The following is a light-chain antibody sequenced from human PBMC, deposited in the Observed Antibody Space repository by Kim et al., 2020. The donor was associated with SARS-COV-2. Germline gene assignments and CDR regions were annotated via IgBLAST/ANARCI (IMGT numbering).Light chain of an antibody. Sequence: QSITITCTGISSNLGTYNVVSWYQRHPGKVPKLMIYEVNRRPPRISIRFSGSKSGNAAFLTISGLQAEDEADYYCWSYAGSNTYVVFGGGTQLTVL. CDR3: WSYAGSNTYVV. CDR2: EVN. CDR1: SSNLGTYNV. J-gene: IGLJ2*01. V-gene: IGLV2-23*02.